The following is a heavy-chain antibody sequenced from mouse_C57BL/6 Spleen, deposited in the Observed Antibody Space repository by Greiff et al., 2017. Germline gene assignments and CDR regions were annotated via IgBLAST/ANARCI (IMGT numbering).Heavy chain of an antibody. CDR1: GYTFTSYW. D-gene: IGHD2-4*01. CDR3: AREGYDYGGGYYFDV. V-gene: IGHV1-7*01. CDR2: INPSSGYT. J-gene: IGHJ1*03. Sequence: VQLQESGAELAKPGASVKLSCKASGYTFTSYWMHWVKQRPGQGLEWIGYINPSSGYTKYNQNFQDKATLTADKSSSTAYMQLSSLTYGDSAVYYCAREGYDYGGGYYFDVWGTGTTVTVSS.